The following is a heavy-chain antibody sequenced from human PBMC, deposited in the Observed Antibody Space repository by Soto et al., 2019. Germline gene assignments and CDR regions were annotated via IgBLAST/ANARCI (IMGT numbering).Heavy chain of an antibody. Sequence: ASVKVSCKASGGTFSSYAISWVRQAPGQGLEWMGGIIPIFGTTNYAQKFQGRVTITADESTSTAYMELSSLRSEDTAVYYCAREVLEYFDRIEGYYYYGMDVWGQGTTVTVS. V-gene: IGHV1-69*13. CDR3: AREVLEYFDRIEGYYYYGMDV. D-gene: IGHD3-9*01. CDR1: GGTFSSYA. J-gene: IGHJ6*02. CDR2: IIPIFGTT.